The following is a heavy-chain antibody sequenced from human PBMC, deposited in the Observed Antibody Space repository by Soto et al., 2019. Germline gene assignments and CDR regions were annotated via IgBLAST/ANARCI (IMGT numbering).Heavy chain of an antibody. CDR2: MYYTGNK. CDR3: ARRSSSSLGSLFDP. D-gene: IGHD6-6*01. V-gene: IGHV4-39*01. Sequence: SETLSLTCTVSGGSISSSTYYRDWIRQPPGKGLEWIGAMYYTGNKNYNPSLESRVTMSVDTSKNQFSLKLSSVTPTDTAVYYCARRSSSSLGSLFDPWGRGILVTVSS. CDR1: GGSISSSTYY. J-gene: IGHJ5*02.